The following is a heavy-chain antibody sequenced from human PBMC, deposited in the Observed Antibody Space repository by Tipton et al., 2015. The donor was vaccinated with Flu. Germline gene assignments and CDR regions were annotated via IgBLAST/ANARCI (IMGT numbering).Heavy chain of an antibody. J-gene: IGHJ6*02. CDR3: ARDREPCSGGSCSPHYGMDV. D-gene: IGHD2-15*01. Sequence: VQSGGGLVQPGGSLRLSCAASGFTFSSYEMNWVRQAPGKGLEWVSYISSSGSTIYYADSVKGRFTISRDNAKNSLYLQMNSLRAEDTAVYYCARDREPCSGGSCSPHYGMDVWGQGTTVTVSS. CDR1: GFTFSSYE. CDR2: ISSSGSTI. V-gene: IGHV3-48*03.